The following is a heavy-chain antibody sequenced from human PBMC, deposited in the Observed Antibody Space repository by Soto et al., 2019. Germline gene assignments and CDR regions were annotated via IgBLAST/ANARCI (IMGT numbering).Heavy chain of an antibody. CDR1: GFTFSSYA. CDR3: ARPLWRDDYNWGYFDL. CDR2: ISYDGSNK. D-gene: IGHD4-4*01. J-gene: IGHJ2*01. V-gene: IGHV3-30-3*01. Sequence: QVQLVESGGCVVQPGRSLRLSCAASGFTFSSYAMHWVRQAPGKRLEWVAVISYDGSNKFYADSVKGRFIMSRDNSKNLLYLQMNSLRAEDTAVYYCARPLWRDDYNWGYFDLWGRGTLVTVSS.